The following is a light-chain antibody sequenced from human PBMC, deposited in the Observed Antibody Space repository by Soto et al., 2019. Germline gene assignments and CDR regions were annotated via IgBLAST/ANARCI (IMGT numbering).Light chain of an antibody. Sequence: QSALTQPASVFGSPGQSITIPCTGTSSDVGGYNYVSWYQQHPGKAPKLMIYEVSNRPSGVSNRFSGSKSGNTASLTISGLQAEDEADYYCSSYTSSNTLVVFGTGTKVTV. CDR2: EVS. CDR1: SSDVGGYNY. V-gene: IGLV2-14*01. J-gene: IGLJ1*01. CDR3: SSYTSSNTLVV.